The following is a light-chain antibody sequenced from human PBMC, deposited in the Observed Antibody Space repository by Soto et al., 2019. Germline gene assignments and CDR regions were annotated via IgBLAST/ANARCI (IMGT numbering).Light chain of an antibody. V-gene: IGKV1-39*01. CDR1: QIISTY. CDR3: QQTYSAPPT. CDR2: AAS. Sequence: DIQMTQSPSSLSASVGDRVTITCRASQIISTYLNWYQQRAGLAPRLLIYAASSLQSGVPPRFSGSGSGTDFTLTISSLQPEDFATYFCQQTYSAPPTFGQGTKGEIK. J-gene: IGKJ1*01.